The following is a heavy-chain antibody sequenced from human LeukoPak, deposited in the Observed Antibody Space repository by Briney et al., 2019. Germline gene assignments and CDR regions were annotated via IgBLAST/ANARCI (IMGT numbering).Heavy chain of an antibody. Sequence: GGSLRLSCAASGFTFSSYAMHWVRQAPGKGLEWVAVISYDGSYKYHADSVKGRFTIFRDNSKNTLYLQMNSLRAEDTAVYYCAKSELVVPDYYYYYYMDVWGKGTTVTISS. J-gene: IGHJ6*03. CDR2: ISYDGSYK. CDR1: GFTFSSYA. CDR3: AKSELVVPDYYYYYYMDV. V-gene: IGHV3-30*18. D-gene: IGHD2-2*01.